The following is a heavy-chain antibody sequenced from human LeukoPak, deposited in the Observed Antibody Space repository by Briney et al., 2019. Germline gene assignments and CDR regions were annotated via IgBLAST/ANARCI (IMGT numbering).Heavy chain of an antibody. D-gene: IGHD3-9*01. CDR1: GGSISSGSYY. CDR3: ARDLAHYDILTGNWFDP. CDR2: IYTSGST. J-gene: IGHJ5*02. V-gene: IGHV4-61*02. Sequence: ASETLSLTCTVSGGSISSGSYYWSWIRQPAGKGLEWIGRIYTSGSTNYNPSLKSRVTISVDTSKNQFSLKLSSVTAADTAVYYCARDLAHYDILTGNWFDPWGQGTLVTVSS.